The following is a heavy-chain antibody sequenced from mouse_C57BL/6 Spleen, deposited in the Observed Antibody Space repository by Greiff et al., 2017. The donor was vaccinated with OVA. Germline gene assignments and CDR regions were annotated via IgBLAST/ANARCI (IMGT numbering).Heavy chain of an antibody. Sequence: EVQGVESGAELVKPGASVKLSCTASGFNIKDYYMHWVKQRTEQGLERIGRIDPEDGETKYAPKFQGKATITADTSSNTAYLQLSSLTSEDTAVYYCAKNYGSYYAMDYWGQGTSVTVSS. CDR1: GFNIKDYY. CDR3: AKNYGSYYAMDY. V-gene: IGHV14-2*01. CDR2: IDPEDGET. J-gene: IGHJ4*01. D-gene: IGHD1-1*01.